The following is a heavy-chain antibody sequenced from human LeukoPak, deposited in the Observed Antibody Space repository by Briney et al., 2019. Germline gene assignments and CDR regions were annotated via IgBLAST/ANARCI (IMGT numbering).Heavy chain of an antibody. CDR3: ARDQYYYGSGSYYDAFDI. Sequence: PGGSLRLSCAASGFTFSSYSMNWVRQAPGEGLEWVSSISSSSSYIYYADSVKGRFTISRDNAKNSLYLQMNSLRAEDTAVYYCARDQYYYGSGSYYDAFDIWGQVTMVTVSS. CDR2: ISSSSSYI. J-gene: IGHJ3*02. V-gene: IGHV3-21*01. CDR1: GFTFSSYS. D-gene: IGHD3-10*01.